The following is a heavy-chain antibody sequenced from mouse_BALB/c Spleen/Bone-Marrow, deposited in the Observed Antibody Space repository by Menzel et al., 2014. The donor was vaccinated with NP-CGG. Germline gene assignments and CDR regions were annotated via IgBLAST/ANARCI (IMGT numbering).Heavy chain of an antibody. Sequence: VQLVESGPELVKPGASVRISCKASGYTFTSYYIHWVKQRPGQGPEWIGWIYPGNVDTKYNEKFKGKATLTADKSSSTAYMQLCSLTSEDSAVYFCARGGSANWEGFAYWGQGTLVTVSA. V-gene: IGHV1S56*01. CDR1: GYTFTSYY. J-gene: IGHJ3*01. CDR2: IYPGNVDT. CDR3: ARGGSANWEGFAY. D-gene: IGHD4-1*01.